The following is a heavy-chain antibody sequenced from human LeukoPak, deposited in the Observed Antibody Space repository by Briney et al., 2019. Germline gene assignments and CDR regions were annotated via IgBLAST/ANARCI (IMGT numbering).Heavy chain of an antibody. J-gene: IGHJ4*02. CDR2: ISGSGGST. CDR1: GFTFSSYA. V-gene: IGHV3-23*01. CDR3: AKDLVAFLEWLPNDNYFDY. D-gene: IGHD3-3*02. Sequence: PGGSLRLSCAASGFTFSSYAMSWVRQAPGKGLEWVSAISGSGGSTYYADSVKGRFTISRDNSKNTLYLQMNSLRAEDTAVYYCAKDLVAFLEWLPNDNYFDYWGQGTLVTVSS.